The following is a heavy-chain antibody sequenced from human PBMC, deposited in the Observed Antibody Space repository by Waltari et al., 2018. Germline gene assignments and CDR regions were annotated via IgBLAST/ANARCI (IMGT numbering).Heavy chain of an antibody. CDR2: IYHSGST. V-gene: IGHV4-38-2*01. CDR3: ARKVTDTVTTRYYYYGMDV. D-gene: IGHD4-17*01. Sequence: QVQLQESGPGLVKPSETLSLTCAVSGYSISSGYYWGWIRQPPGQGLEWIGSIYHSGSTYYNPSLKSRVTISVDTSKNQFSLKLSSVTAADTAVYYCARKVTDTVTTRYYYYGMDVWGQGTTVTVSS. J-gene: IGHJ6*02. CDR1: GYSISSGYY.